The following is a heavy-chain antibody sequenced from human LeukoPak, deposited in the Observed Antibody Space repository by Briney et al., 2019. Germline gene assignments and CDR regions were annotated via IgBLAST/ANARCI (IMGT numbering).Heavy chain of an antibody. CDR3: ARADIAVVPAAGENWFDP. CDR1: GYTFTGYY. CDR2: INPNSGGT. J-gene: IGHJ5*02. V-gene: IGHV1-2*02. Sequence: ASVKVSCKASGYTFTGYYMHWVRQAPGQGLEWMGWINPNSGGTNYAQKFQGRVTMTRDTSISTAYMELSRLRSDDTAVYYCARADIAVVPAAGENWFDPWGQGTLVTVSS. D-gene: IGHD2-2*01.